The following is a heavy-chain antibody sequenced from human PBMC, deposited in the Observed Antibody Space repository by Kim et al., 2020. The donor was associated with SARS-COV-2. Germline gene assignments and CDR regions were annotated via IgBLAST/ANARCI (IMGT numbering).Heavy chain of an antibody. D-gene: IGHD4-17*01. V-gene: IGHV3-48*03. CDR3: TRDNPTVADFDS. J-gene: IGHJ4*02. Sequence: GGAVEGRFSIFRDNAQNSLFLQMNSLRAEDTAVYYCTRDNPTVADFDSWGQGTLVTVSS.